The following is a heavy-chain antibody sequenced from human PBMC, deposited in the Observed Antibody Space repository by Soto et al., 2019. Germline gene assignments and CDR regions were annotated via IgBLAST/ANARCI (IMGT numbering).Heavy chain of an antibody. CDR3: ARPTGGPIYYYGMDV. CDR2: ISYDGSNK. J-gene: IGHJ6*02. CDR1: GFTFSSYA. V-gene: IGHV3-30-3*01. Sequence: GGSLRLSCAASGFTFSSYAMHWVRQAPGKGLEWVAVISYDGSNKYYADSVKGRFTISRDNSKNTLYLQMNGLRAEDTAVYYCARPTGGPIYYYGMDVWGQGALVTVSS. D-gene: IGHD3-10*01.